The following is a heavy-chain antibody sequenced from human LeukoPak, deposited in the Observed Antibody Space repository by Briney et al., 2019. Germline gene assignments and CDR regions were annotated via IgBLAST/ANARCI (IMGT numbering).Heavy chain of an antibody. Sequence: GGSLRLSCAASGFTFDDYAMHWVRQAPGKGLEWVSGISWNSRTIGYVDSVKGRFTISRDNAKNSPYLQMNSLRAEDTALYYCAKDEHGNYGTIDYWGQGTLVTVSS. V-gene: IGHV3-9*01. CDR2: ISWNSRTI. CDR3: AKDEHGNYGTIDY. D-gene: IGHD4-17*01. J-gene: IGHJ4*02. CDR1: GFTFDDYA.